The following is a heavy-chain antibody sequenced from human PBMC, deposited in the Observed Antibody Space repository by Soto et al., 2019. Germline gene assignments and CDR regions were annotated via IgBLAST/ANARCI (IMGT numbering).Heavy chain of an antibody. CDR3: ARRLRPLAYGMDV. D-gene: IGHD5-12*01. V-gene: IGHV4-59*12. CDR2: IYYSGST. J-gene: IGHJ6*02. CDR1: GAPITINY. Sequence: SETLSLTCTVSGAPITINYWSWIRQAPGKGLEWIGYIYYSGSTTYNPSLKSRVTMSADTSKDQFSLKLSSVTAADTAVYYCARRLRPLAYGMDVWGQGTTVTVSS.